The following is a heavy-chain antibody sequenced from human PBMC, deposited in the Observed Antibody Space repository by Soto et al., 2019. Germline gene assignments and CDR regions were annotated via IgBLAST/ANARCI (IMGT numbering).Heavy chain of an antibody. CDR3: TREAAARTNRFDP. J-gene: IGHJ5*02. Sequence: QVQLVQSGAEVKKPGSSVKVSCKASGGTFSSFAIIWVRQAPGQGLEWMGGVIPIFGTTDYAQKFQGRVTIIADESTSPAYMELRSVRSEDTAVYYCTREAAARTNRFDPWGQGTLVIVSS. V-gene: IGHV1-69*01. CDR1: GGTFSSFA. CDR2: VIPIFGTT. D-gene: IGHD6-13*01.